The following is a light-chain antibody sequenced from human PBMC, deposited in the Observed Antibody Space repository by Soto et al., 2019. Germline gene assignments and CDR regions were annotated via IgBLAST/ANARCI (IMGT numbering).Light chain of an antibody. CDR1: SSDVGTYNY. J-gene: IGLJ1*01. Sequence: QSVLTQPASVSGSPGQSVTISCTGTSSDVGTYNYVSWHQQHPGKAPKLMIYDVNNRPSGISIRFSGSKSGNTASLTISGLQAEDEADYYCSSYLGSSTYVFGTGTKLTVL. CDR3: SSYLGSSTYV. V-gene: IGLV2-14*03. CDR2: DVN.